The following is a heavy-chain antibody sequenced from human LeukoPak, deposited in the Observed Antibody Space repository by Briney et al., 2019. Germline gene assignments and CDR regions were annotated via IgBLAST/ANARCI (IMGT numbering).Heavy chain of an antibody. Sequence: PSETLSLTCAVYGGSFSGYYWSWIRQPPGKGLEWIGEINHSGSTNYNPSLKSRVTISVDTSKNQFSLKLSSVTAADTAVYYCVRDSSIVVVPANYGMDVWGQGTTVTVSS. J-gene: IGHJ6*02. V-gene: IGHV4-34*01. CDR2: INHSGST. D-gene: IGHD2-2*01. CDR3: VRDSSIVVVPANYGMDV. CDR1: GGSFSGYY.